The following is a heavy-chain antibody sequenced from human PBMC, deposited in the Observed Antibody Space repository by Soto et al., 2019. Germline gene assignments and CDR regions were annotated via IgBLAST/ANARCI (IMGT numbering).Heavy chain of an antibody. CDR1: GFTFSSYG. D-gene: IGHD3-10*01. CDR3: ARGGLLGFGELSSVDAFDI. J-gene: IGHJ3*02. Sequence: ESGGGVVQPGRSLRLSCAASGFTFSSYGMHWVRQAPGKGLEWVAVIWYDGSNKYYADSVKGRFTISRDNSKNTLYLQMNSLRAEDTAVYYCARGGLLGFGELSSVDAFDIWGQGTMVTVSS. V-gene: IGHV3-33*01. CDR2: IWYDGSNK.